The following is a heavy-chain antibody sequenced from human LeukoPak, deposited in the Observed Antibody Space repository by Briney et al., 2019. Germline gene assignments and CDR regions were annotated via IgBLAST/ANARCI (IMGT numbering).Heavy chain of an antibody. J-gene: IGHJ4*02. CDR2: IDWDDDK. Sequence: SGPTLVNPTQTLTLTCTFSGFSLSTDGMCVSWIRQPPGKALEWLARIDWDDDKYYSTSLKTRLAISKGTSKNQVVLTMTNMEPVDTATYYCARETWGVVAATKTPFDYWGQGTLVTVSS. CDR1: GFSLSTDGMC. D-gene: IGHD2-15*01. CDR3: ARETWGVVAATKTPFDY. V-gene: IGHV2-70*11.